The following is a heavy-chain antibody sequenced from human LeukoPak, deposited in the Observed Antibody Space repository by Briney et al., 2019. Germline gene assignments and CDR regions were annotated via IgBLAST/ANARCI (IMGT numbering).Heavy chain of an antibody. Sequence: GGSLRLSCAASGFTFSSYAMHWVRQAPGKGLEWVAVISYDGSNKYYADSVKGRFTISRDNSKNTLYLQMNSLRAEDTAVYYCARDSYSNLDYWGQGTLVTVSS. CDR3: ARDSYSNLDY. J-gene: IGHJ4*02. V-gene: IGHV3-30-3*01. D-gene: IGHD4-11*01. CDR2: ISYDGSNK. CDR1: GFTFSSYA.